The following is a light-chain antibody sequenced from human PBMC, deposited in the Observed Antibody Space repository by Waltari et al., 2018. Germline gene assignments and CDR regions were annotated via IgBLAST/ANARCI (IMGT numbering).Light chain of an antibody. J-gene: IGKJ2*01. Sequence: VLTQSPGTLSLSPGERATLSCRASQSVSSNYLAWYQQKLGQAPRLLIYGASSRATGIPDRFSGSGSGTDFTLTISRLEPEDFAVYYCQQYGTSPMYTFGQGTKLEIK. CDR1: QSVSSNY. CDR2: GAS. V-gene: IGKV3-20*01. CDR3: QQYGTSPMYT.